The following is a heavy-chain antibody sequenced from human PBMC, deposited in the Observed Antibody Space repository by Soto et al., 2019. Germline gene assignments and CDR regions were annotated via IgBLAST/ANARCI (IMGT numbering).Heavy chain of an antibody. Sequence: SETLSLTCTVSGGSISSSSYFWGWIRQPPGKGLEWIGSIYYSGGTYYNPSLKSRVTISVDTSKNQFSLNLSSVTAADTAVYYCARHLPYCGGDCYSLDYWGQGTLVTVS. CDR3: ARHLPYCGGDCYSLDY. J-gene: IGHJ4*02. D-gene: IGHD2-21*02. CDR2: IYYSGGT. V-gene: IGHV4-39*01. CDR1: GGSISSSSYF.